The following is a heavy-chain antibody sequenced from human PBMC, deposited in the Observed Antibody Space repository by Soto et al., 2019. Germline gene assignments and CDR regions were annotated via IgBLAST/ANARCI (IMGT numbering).Heavy chain of an antibody. Sequence: QVQLQESGPGLVKPSETLSLTCTVYGGSISSYYWSWIRQPPGKGLEWIGYIYYSGSTNYNPSLKRLVTISVDTSKNQFCLKLSSVTAADTAVYYCARAGGGDYDWYFDLWGSGTLVTVSS. V-gene: IGHV4-59*01. CDR2: IYYSGST. D-gene: IGHD4-17*01. CDR1: GGSISSYY. J-gene: IGHJ2*01. CDR3: ARAGGGDYDWYFDL.